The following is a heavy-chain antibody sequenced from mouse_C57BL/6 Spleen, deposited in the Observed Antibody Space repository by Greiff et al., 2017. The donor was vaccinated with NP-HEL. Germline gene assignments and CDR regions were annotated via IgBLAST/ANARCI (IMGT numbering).Heavy chain of an antibody. D-gene: IGHD2-4*01. Sequence: VQLQQPGAELVKPGASVKVPCKASGYTFTSYWMHWVKQRPGQGLEWIGRIHPSDSDTNYNQKFKGKATLTVDKSSSTAYMQLSSLTSEDSAVYYCAMVLYYDYDGYYFDYWGQGTTLTVSS. J-gene: IGHJ2*01. CDR3: AMVLYYDYDGYYFDY. V-gene: IGHV1-74*01. CDR1: GYTFTSYW. CDR2: IHPSDSDT.